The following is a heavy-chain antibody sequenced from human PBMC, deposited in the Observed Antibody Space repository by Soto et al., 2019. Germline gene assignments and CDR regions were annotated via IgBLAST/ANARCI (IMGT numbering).Heavy chain of an antibody. CDR2: MYYSGST. CDR1: DDSISSGSYY. Sequence: QVQLQESGPGLVKPSQTLSLTCTVSDDSISSGSYYWSWIRQHPGKGLEWIGYMYYSGSTNYNPSLKIRVAISVDTSKRQFSLKLSSVTAADTAVYYCARGYSSSRVGDYWGQGTLVTVSS. CDR3: ARGYSSSRVGDY. D-gene: IGHD6-13*01. V-gene: IGHV4-31*03. J-gene: IGHJ4*02.